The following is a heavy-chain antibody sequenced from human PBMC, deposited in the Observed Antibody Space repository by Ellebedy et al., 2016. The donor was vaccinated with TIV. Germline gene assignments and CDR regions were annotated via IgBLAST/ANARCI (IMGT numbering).Heavy chain of an antibody. J-gene: IGHJ1*01. CDR3: ARGLYSYGFAEYLQH. CDR2: VSSSGYNT. D-gene: IGHD5-18*01. V-gene: IGHV3-23*01. CDR1: GFTFSSYA. Sequence: GESLKISCAASGFTFSSYAMIWVRQAPGKGLEWVSTVSSSGYNTFYADSVKGRFTISRDNSKNPLYLQMNSLRAEDTAVYFCARGLYSYGFAEYLQHWGQGTLVTVSS.